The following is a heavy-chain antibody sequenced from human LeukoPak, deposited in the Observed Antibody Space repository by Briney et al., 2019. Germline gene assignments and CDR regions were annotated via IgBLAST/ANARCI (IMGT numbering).Heavy chain of an antibody. CDR3: ARSPSYFYHSSGYYASKGAFDS. V-gene: IGHV4-39*01. J-gene: IGHJ4*02. CDR2: IYYSGTT. CDR1: DGSISSSDYY. D-gene: IGHD3-22*01. Sequence: SETLSLTCTVSDGSISSSDYYWGWIRQPPGKGLEWIGSIYYSGTTYYNPSLKSRVTISVDTSKNQFSLKLSSVTAADTAVYYCARSPSYFYHSSGYYASKGAFDSWGPGTLVTVSS.